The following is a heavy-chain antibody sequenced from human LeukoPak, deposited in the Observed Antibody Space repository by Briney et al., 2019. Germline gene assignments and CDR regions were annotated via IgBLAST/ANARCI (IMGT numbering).Heavy chain of an antibody. CDR2: ISGSGGST. V-gene: IGHV3-23*01. D-gene: IGHD5-12*01. J-gene: IGHJ4*02. CDR1: GFTFSSYA. CDR3: AKGGGYSGYDSSNFDY. Sequence: GGSLRLSCAASGFTFSSYAMSWVRQAPGKGLEWVSAISGSGGSTYYADSVKGRFTISRDNSKNTLYLQMNGLRAEDTAVYYCAKGGGYSGYDSSNFDYWGQGTLVTVSS.